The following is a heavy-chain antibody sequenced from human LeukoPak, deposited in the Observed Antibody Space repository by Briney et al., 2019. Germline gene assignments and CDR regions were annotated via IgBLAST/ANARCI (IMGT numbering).Heavy chain of an antibody. D-gene: IGHD4-23*01. CDR2: ISYDGSNK. CDR1: GFTFSSYA. V-gene: IGHV3-30*14. Sequence: GGSLRLSCAASGFTFSSYAMHWVRQAPGKGLEWVAVISYDGSNKYYADSVKGRFTISRDNSKNTVYLQMNSLRAEDTAVYYCARDLTYGGKRGFYFDYWGQGTLVTVSS. CDR3: ARDLTYGGKRGFYFDY. J-gene: IGHJ4*02.